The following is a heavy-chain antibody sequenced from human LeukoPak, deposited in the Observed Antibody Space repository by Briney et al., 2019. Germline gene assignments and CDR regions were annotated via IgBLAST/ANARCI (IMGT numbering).Heavy chain of an antibody. V-gene: IGHV4-59*08. J-gene: IGHJ4*02. CDR1: GGSISSYY. D-gene: IGHD2-21*01. CDR2: IYYSGST. Sequence: PSETLSLTCTVSGGSISSYYWSWIRQPPGKGLEWIGYIYYSGSTNYNPSLKSRVTISVDTSKNQFSLKLSSVTAADTAVYYCACGSGRYYFDYWGQGTLVTVSS. CDR3: ACGSGRYYFDY.